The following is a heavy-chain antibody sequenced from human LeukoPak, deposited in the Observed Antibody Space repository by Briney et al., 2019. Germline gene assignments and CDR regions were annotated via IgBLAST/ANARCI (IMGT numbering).Heavy chain of an antibody. CDR1: GFTFSSYE. J-gene: IGHJ4*02. Sequence: GGSLRLSCAASGFTFSSYEMDWVRQAPGKGLEWVSYILNSGTTTYYADSVKGRFTISRDNAKNSLYLQMNSLRAEDTGVYYCARDPPDYWGQGILVTVSS. CDR3: ARDPPDY. CDR2: ILNSGTTT. V-gene: IGHV3-48*03.